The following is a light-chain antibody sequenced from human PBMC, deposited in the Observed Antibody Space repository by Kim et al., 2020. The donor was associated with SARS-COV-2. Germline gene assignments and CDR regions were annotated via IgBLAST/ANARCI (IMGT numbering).Light chain of an antibody. Sequence: APGKTARINCGGTNLGGKSVNWYQQRPGPAPVLVIYYDADRPSGIPERFSGSNSGNTATLTISGVEAGDEADYYCQVWDTSTEHILFGGGTQLTVL. CDR2: YDA. J-gene: IGLJ2*01. CDR3: QVWDTSTEHIL. V-gene: IGLV3-21*04. CDR1: NLGGKS.